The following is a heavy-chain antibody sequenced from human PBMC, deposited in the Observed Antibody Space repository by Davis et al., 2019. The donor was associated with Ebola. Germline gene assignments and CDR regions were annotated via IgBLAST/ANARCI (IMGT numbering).Heavy chain of an antibody. CDR1: GGSFSGYY. D-gene: IGHD2-2*01. V-gene: IGHV4-34*01. CDR2: INHSGST. CDR3: ARGTFGDCSSTSCYYYGMDV. Sequence: SETLSLTCAVYGGSFSGYYWSWIRQPPGKGLEWIGEINHSGSTNYNPSPKSRVTISVDTSKNQFSLKLSSVTAADTAVYYCARGTFGDCSSTSCYYYGMDVWGQGTTVTVSS. J-gene: IGHJ6*02.